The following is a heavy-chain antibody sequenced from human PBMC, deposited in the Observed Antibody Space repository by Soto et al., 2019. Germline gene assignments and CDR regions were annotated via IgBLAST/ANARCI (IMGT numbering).Heavy chain of an antibody. V-gene: IGHV3-15*07. D-gene: IGHD3-3*01. CDR2: IKSNNHGGTA. Sequence: EVQLVESGGGLVKPGGSLRLSCATSGFTFTNAWMNWVRQAPGKGLEWIGRIKSNNHGGTADYDAPVKGRFTISRDDAENTVYLQMNSLKTEDTAVYYCYTRYDFWSGTDYWGRGTRVTVSS. CDR3: YTRYDFWSGTDY. J-gene: IGHJ2*01. CDR1: GFTFTNAW.